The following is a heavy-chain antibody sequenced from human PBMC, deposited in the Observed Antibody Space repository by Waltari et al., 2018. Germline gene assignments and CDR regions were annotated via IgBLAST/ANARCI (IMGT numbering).Heavy chain of an antibody. Sequence: QVQLVQSGAEVTKPGSSVKVSCKASGGTFSSYAISWVRQAPGQGLEWMGGIIPIFGTANYAQKFQGRVTITTDESTSTAYMELSSLRSEDTAVYYCASWDYYGSGSYYNAPEYWGQGTLVTVSS. CDR1: GGTFSSYA. CDR2: IIPIFGTA. CDR3: ASWDYYGSGSYYNAPEY. V-gene: IGHV1-69*05. J-gene: IGHJ4*02. D-gene: IGHD3-10*01.